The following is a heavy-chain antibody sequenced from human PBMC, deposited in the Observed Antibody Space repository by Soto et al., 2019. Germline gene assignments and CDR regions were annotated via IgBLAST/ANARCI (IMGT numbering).Heavy chain of an antibody. Sequence: GASVKVSCKTSGYTFSGFSIHCVRQAPGQGLESMGWIYPDTGGTDYAQKFQGRVTMTRDTSISTAYMELSRLRSDDTAVYYCRVTGVSEVDYWGQGTLVTVSS. CDR1: GYTFSGFS. CDR2: IYPDTGGT. J-gene: IGHJ4*02. V-gene: IGHV1-2*02. D-gene: IGHD2-8*01. CDR3: RVTGVSEVDY.